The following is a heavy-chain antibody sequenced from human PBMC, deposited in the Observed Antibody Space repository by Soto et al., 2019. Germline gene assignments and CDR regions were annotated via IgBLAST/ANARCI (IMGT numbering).Heavy chain of an antibody. CDR3: ARVEAVAEAIDY. J-gene: IGHJ4*02. D-gene: IGHD6-19*01. V-gene: IGHV1-18*01. Sequence: ASVKVSCKASGYTFTSYGISWVRQAPGQVLEWMGWISAYNGNTNYAQKLQGRVTMTTDTSTSTAYMELRSLRSYDTAVYYCARVEAVAEAIDYWGQGTLVTVSS. CDR2: ISAYNGNT. CDR1: GYTFTSYG.